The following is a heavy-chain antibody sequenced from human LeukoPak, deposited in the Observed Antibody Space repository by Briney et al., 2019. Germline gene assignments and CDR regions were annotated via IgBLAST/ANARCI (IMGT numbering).Heavy chain of an antibody. Sequence: GGSLRLSCAASGFTFINYIMSWVRQAPGKGLEWVSAISGSGGTTVYSDSVKGRFTVSRDNSRDTLYLQMNSLRAEDTAVYYCASSLQYCSSTSCSYYYYYYGMDVWGQGTTVTVSS. D-gene: IGHD2-2*01. CDR2: ISGSGGTT. CDR1: GFTFINYI. J-gene: IGHJ6*02. CDR3: ASSLQYCSSTSCSYYYYYYGMDV. V-gene: IGHV3-23*01.